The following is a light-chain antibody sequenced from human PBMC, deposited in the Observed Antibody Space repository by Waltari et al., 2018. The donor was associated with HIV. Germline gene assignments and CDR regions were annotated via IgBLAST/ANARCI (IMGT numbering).Light chain of an antibody. CDR3: QQYYSNVLT. CDR1: QSVLHIFVNNHHKNY. CDR2: WAS. V-gene: IGKV4-1*01. J-gene: IGKJ4*01. Sequence: DIVMTPLLASLAVSLGERAIITCMPSQSVLHIFVNNHHKNYLAVYQQKPGQPPQLLIYWASTRESGVPDRFSGSGSGTDFTLTISSLQAEDVAVYYCQQYYSNVLTFGGGTRVEIK.